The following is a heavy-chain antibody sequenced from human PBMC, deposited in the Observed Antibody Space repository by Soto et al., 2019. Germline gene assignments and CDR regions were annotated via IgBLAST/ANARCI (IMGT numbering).Heavy chain of an antibody. V-gene: IGHV3-30*18. CDR3: AKVAVTLYYFDY. CDR2: ISYDGSNK. J-gene: IGHJ4*02. Sequence: QVQLVESGGGVVQPGRSLRLSCAASGFTFSSYGMHWVRQAPGKGLEWVAVISYDGSNKYYADSVKGRFTISRDNSKNTLYLQMNSLRAEDTAVYYCAKVAVTLYYFDYWGQGTLVTVSS. D-gene: IGHD4-4*01. CDR1: GFTFSSYG.